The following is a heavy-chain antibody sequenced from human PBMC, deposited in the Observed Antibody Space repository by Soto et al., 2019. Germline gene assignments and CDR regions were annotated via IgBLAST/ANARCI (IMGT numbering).Heavy chain of an antibody. CDR1: GFSFWTYA. CDR3: ARVDRGSVARPTRLDP. CDR2: TTGGAGLT. V-gene: IGHV3-23*01. Sequence: EVQLLESGGGLEQPGGSLTLSCATSGFSFWTYAINWVRRAPGKGLEWVSATTGGAGLTYYADSVKGRFSVSSDTPGNTLYLQLNSLRPEDTAVYYCARVDRGSVARPTRLDPWGQGTLVTVSS. J-gene: IGHJ5*02. D-gene: IGHD2-21*01.